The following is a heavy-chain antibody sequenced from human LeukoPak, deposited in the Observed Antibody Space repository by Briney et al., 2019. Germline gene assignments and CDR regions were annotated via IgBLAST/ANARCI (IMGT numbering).Heavy chain of an antibody. J-gene: IGHJ4*02. CDR3: VRSRAEATYYFDY. Sequence: SETLSLTCTVSGGSISSGSYYWSWIRQPAGKGLEWIGRIYTRSTNYNPSLKSRVTISVDTSKNQISLKLSSVTAADTAVYYCVRSRAEATYYFDYWAREPWSPSPQ. CDR1: GGSISSGSYY. CDR2: IYTRST. V-gene: IGHV4-61*02.